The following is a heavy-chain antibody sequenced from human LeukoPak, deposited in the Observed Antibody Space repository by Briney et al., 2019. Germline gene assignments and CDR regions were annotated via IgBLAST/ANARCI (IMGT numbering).Heavy chain of an antibody. V-gene: IGHV1-69*13. J-gene: IGHJ5*02. Sequence: SVKVSCKASGGTFSSYGVSWVRQAPGQGLGWMGGIIPIFGATNYAQKFQGRVTITADESTSTAYMELSSLRSEDTAVYYCARELMTRGWFDPWGQGTLVTVSS. CDR2: IIPIFGAT. CDR3: ARELMTRGWFDP. D-gene: IGHD4-11*01. CDR1: GGTFSSYG.